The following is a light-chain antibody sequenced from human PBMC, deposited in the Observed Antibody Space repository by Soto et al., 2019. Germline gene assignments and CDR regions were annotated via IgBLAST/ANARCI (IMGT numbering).Light chain of an antibody. J-gene: IGKJ2*01. Sequence: DIVMTQSPLSLPVTPGEPASISCRSSQSLLHSNGYSYLDWYLQKPGQSPQLLISLGSNRASGVPARFSGSGSATDFTLNIARVEAEDFGVYYCMQALQSPYTFGQGTKVDIK. CDR3: MQALQSPYT. V-gene: IGKV2-28*01. CDR1: QSLLHSNGYSY. CDR2: LGS.